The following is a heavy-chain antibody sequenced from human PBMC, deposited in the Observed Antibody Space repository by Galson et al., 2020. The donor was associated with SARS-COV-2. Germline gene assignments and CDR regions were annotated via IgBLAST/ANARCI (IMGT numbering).Heavy chain of an antibody. CDR3: VGAFLGN. CDR1: GFTFSNAW. J-gene: IGHJ4*02. Sequence: GGSLRLSCVASGFTFSNAWMSWARQAPGKGLEWVGHIQSTTDGGTTNYGAPVKGRFTISRDDSTNTVYLHMNSLETADTALYYCVGAFLGNGGQGTLATVSS. CDR2: IQSTTDGGTT. D-gene: IGHD3-16*01. V-gene: IGHV3-15*01.